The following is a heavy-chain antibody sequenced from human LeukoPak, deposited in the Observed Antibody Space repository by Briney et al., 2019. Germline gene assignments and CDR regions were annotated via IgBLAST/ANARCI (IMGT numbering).Heavy chain of an antibody. CDR2: INHSGST. CDR3: ARGLRFGELTGYYFDY. J-gene: IGHJ4*02. CDR1: GGSFSGYY. D-gene: IGHD3-10*01. V-gene: IGHV4-34*01. Sequence: KTSETLSLTCAVYGGSFSGYYWSWIRQPPGKGLEWIGEINHSGSTNYNPSLKSRVTISVDTSKNQFSLKLSSVTAADTAVYYCARGLRFGELTGYYFDYWGQGTLVTVSS.